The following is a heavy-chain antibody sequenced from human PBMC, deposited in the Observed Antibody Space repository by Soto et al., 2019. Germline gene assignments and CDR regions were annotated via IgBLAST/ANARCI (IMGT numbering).Heavy chain of an antibody. J-gene: IGHJ6*02. CDR1: GYRLETLF. CDR3: AKEAIVAGATTGMHV. Sequence: SVEVSSEACGYRLETLFMQSVYQAPGQGVEWMRLINPGYPAGRSTTYAQKFQGRVTMTTDTSTSTVYMELSRLRSDDTAVYYCAKEAIVAGATTGMHVWGQGPTVT. D-gene: IGHD1-26*01. V-gene: IGHV1-46*02. CDR2: INPGYPAGRST.